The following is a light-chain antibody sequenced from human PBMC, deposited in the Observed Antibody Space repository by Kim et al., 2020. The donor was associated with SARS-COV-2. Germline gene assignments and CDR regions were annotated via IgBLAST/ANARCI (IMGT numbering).Light chain of an antibody. J-gene: IGLJ2*01. CDR2: EVS. CDR3: CSFAGSSTLV. V-gene: IGLV2-23*02. CDR1: SSDVGSYNL. Sequence: GQAITIPCTVTSSDVGSYNLFSCYQQHPGKAPKLMIYEVSTRLSGVSNRFSGSNSGNTASLTISGLQAEDEAYYYCCSFAGSSTLVFGGGTQLTVL.